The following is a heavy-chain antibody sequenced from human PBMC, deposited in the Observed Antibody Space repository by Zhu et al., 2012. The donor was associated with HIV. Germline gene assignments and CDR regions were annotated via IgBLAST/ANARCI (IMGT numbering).Heavy chain of an antibody. J-gene: IGHJ4*02. CDR1: GGSVSSSSYY. CDR2: IYYSGST. Sequence: QVQLQESGPGLVKPSETLSLTCCVSGGSVSSSSYYWSWIRQPPGKGLEWIGYIYYSGSTNYNPSLKSRVTISIDTSKNQFSVKVSSVTAADTAMYYCARSPPXGYYFDYWGQGTLVTVAS. CDR3: ARSPPXGYYFDY. V-gene: IGHV4-61*01.